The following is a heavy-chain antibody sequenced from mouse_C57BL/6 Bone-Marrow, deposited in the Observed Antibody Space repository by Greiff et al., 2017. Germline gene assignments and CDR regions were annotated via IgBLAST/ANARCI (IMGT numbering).Heavy chain of an antibody. D-gene: IGHD1-1*01. Sequence: EVMLVESGGGLVQPGGSLSLSCAASGFTFTDYYMSWVRQPPGKALEWLGFIRNKANGYTTEYSASVKGRFTISRDNSQSILYLQMNALRAEDSATYYCARSPDYYGSSFAYWGQGTLVTVSA. J-gene: IGHJ3*01. CDR1: GFTFTDYY. CDR2: IRNKANGYTT. CDR3: ARSPDYYGSSFAY. V-gene: IGHV7-3*01.